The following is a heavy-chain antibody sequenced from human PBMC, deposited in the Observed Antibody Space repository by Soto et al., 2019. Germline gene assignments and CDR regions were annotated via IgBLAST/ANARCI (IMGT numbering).Heavy chain of an antibody. D-gene: IGHD3-22*01. J-gene: IGHJ4*02. CDR2: ISGRGDST. CDR1: GITFSNYA. V-gene: IGHV3-23*01. CDR3: ATRNYYDSTGYYYWYYFDF. Sequence: EVQLLESGGGFVQPGGSLRLSCEASGITFSNYAMSWVRQAPGKGLEWVSVISGRGDSTYYAESVKGRFTISRDNSKNTVHLQMNNLGAEDTALYYCATRNYYDSTGYYYWYYFDFWGQGTLVTVSS.